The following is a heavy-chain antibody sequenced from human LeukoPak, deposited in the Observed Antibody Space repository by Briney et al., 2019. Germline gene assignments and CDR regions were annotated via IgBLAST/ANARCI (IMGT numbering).Heavy chain of an antibody. Sequence: GGSLRLSCEASGFRFGGFWMNWVRQAPGKWPERVANINQDGSEKLYVDSVKGRFTISRDNAKNSLYLQMNSLRVEDTAVYYCTRDVREAYGIWGHGTMVTVSS. CDR2: INQDGSEK. CDR1: GFRFGGFW. J-gene: IGHJ3*02. CDR3: TRDVREAYGI. V-gene: IGHV3-7*01. D-gene: IGHD3-16*01.